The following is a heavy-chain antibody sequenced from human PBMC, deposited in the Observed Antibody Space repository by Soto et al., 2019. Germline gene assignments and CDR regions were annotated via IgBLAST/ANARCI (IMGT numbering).Heavy chain of an antibody. CDR2: MNPNSGNT. J-gene: IGHJ5*02. D-gene: IGHD3-3*01. CDR3: ARGISRPPYDFWRGPHHP. Sequence: QVQLVQSGAEVKKPGASVKVSCKASGYTFTSYDINWVRQATGQGLEWMGWMNPNSGNTGYAQKFQGRVTMTRNTSISTAYMELSSLRSEDTALYYFARGISRPPYDFWRGPHHPWGQGTLVTVSS. V-gene: IGHV1-8*01. CDR1: GYTFTSYD.